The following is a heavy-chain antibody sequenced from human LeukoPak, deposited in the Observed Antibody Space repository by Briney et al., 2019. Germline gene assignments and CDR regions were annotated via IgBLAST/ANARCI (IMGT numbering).Heavy chain of an antibody. V-gene: IGHV4-34*01. J-gene: IGHJ3*02. CDR2: ISHSGST. Sequence: SETLFLTCAVYGGSFSGYYWSWIRQPPGKGLEWIGEISHSGSTKYNPSLKSRVTISVDTSKNQFSLKLSSVTAADTAVYYCARSSSGTQGAFDIWAKGQWSPSLQ. CDR3: ARSSSGTQGAFDI. D-gene: IGHD3-10*01. CDR1: GGSFSGYY.